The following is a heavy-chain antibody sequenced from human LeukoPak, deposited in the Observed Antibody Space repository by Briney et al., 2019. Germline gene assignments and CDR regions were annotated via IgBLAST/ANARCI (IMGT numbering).Heavy chain of an antibody. CDR1: GFTFSSYA. J-gene: IGHJ4*02. V-gene: IGHV3-23*01. D-gene: IGHD6-19*01. CDR3: ATRSDSSGCYYFDY. CDR2: ISGSGGST. Sequence: GSLRLSCAASGFTFSSYAMSWVRQAPGKGLEWVSAISGSGGSTYYADSVKGRFTISRDNSKNTLYLQMNSLRAEDTAVYYCATRSDSSGCYYFDYWGQGTLVTVSS.